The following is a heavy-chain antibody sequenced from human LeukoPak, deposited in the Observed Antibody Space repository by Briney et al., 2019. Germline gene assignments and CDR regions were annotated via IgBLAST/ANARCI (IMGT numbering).Heavy chain of an antibody. Sequence: GGSLRLSCVASGFIFSSYAMSWVRQAPGKELEWVSTISDSGDSTYFADSVKGRFTIYRDNSKNTLYLQMDGLRAEDTALYYCASRRYSTSALDAFNIWGHGTMVTVSS. D-gene: IGHD6-6*01. CDR2: ISDSGDST. J-gene: IGHJ3*02. CDR1: GFIFSSYA. CDR3: ASRRYSTSALDAFNI. V-gene: IGHV3-23*01.